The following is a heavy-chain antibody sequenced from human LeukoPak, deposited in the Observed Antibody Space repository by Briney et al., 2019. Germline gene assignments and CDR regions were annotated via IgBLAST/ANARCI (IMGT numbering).Heavy chain of an antibody. CDR3: ARDAPPPDIVVVPAAIRMEYYYYYMDV. Sequence: SQTLSLTCTVSGGSISSGGYYWSWIRQPPGKGLEWIGRIYTSGSTNYNPSLKSRVTMSVDTSKNQFSLKLSSVTAADTAVYYCARDAPPPDIVVVPAAIRMEYYYYYMDVWGKGTTVTVSS. CDR2: IYTSGST. V-gene: IGHV4-61*02. J-gene: IGHJ6*03. CDR1: GGSISSGGYY. D-gene: IGHD2-2*01.